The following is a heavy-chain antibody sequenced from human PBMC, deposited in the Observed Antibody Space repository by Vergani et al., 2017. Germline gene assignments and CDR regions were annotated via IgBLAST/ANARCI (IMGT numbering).Heavy chain of an antibody. J-gene: IGHJ4*02. CDR1: GGTFSSYT. CDR3: ARDLGYCSGGSCYT. V-gene: IGHV1-69*08. D-gene: IGHD2-15*01. Sequence: QVQLVQSGAEVKKPGSSVKVSCKASGGTFSSYTISWVRQAPGQGLEWMGRIIPILGIANYAQKFQGRVTITADKSTSTAYMELSSLRSEDTAVHYCARDLGYCSGGSCYTWGQGTLVTVSS. CDR2: IIPILGIA.